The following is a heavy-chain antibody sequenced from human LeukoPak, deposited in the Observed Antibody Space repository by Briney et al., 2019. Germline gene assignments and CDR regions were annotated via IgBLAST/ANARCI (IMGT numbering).Heavy chain of an antibody. Sequence: PGGSLTLSCAVSGVTVSSTDMRWVRPPPAKGLEWVSVIFSGGGTYCTGSGTGRFTISRDDSKNTLYRQMNSLRAEDTAVYYGARDLDGPENYWGQGTLVTDSS. CDR2: IFSGGGT. CDR3: ARDLDGPENY. V-gene: IGHV3-53*01. J-gene: IGHJ4*02. CDR1: GVTVSSTD. D-gene: IGHD3-3*01.